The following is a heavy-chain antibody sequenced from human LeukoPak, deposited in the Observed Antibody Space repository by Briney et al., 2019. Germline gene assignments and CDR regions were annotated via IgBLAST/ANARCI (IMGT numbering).Heavy chain of an antibody. CDR1: GYTFTGYG. V-gene: IGHV1-18*01. Sequence: ASVKVSCKASGYTFTGYGISWVRQAPGQGLEWMGWISAYNGNTNYAQKLQGRVTMATDTSTSTAYMELRSMRSDDPAVYYCARVLYSGSYLQDSSDDNFDYWGQGTLVTVSS. D-gene: IGHD1-26*01. CDR3: ARVLYSGSYLQDSSDDNFDY. CDR2: ISAYNGNT. J-gene: IGHJ4*02.